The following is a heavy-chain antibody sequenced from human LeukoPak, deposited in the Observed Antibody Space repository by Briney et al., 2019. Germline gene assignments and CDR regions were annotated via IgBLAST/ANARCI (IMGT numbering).Heavy chain of an antibody. CDR1: GYTFTSYG. J-gene: IGHJ4*02. CDR2: ISAYNGNT. V-gene: IGHV1-18*04. CDR3: ARGIYGSGSYYPPDY. D-gene: IGHD3-10*01. Sequence: GASVKVSCKTSGYTFTSYGFSWVRQAPGQGLEWMGWISAYNGNTNYAQKLQGRATMTTDTSTSTAYMELRSLRFDDTAVYYCARGIYGSGSYYPPDYWGQGTLVTVSS.